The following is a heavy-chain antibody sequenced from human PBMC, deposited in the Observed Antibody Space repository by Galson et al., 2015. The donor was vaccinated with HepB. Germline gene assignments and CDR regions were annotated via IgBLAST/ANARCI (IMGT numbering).Heavy chain of an antibody. V-gene: IGHV6-1*01. CDR1: EDSVSSNSAA. D-gene: IGHD1-1*01. CDR2: TYYRSKWYN. Sequence: CAISEDSVSSNSAAWNWIRQSPSRGLEWLGRTYYRSKWYNEYAVSVKSRISINPDTPKDQFSLQLKSVTPEDTAVYYCAASEVPGTDAFDIWGQGTMVTVSS. CDR3: AASEVPGTDAFDI. J-gene: IGHJ3*02.